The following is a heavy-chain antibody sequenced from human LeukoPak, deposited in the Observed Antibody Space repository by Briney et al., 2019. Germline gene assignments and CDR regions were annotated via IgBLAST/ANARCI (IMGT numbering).Heavy chain of an antibody. CDR3: AKDGSSLDY. Sequence: GGSLRLSCAASGFTFSSYSMNWVRQAPGKRLEWVSYISASSTTIYYADSVKGRFTISRDNAKNSLYLQMNSLRAEDTAVYYCAKDGSSLDYWGQGTLVTVSS. V-gene: IGHV3-48*01. J-gene: IGHJ4*02. D-gene: IGHD6-13*01. CDR1: GFTFSSYS. CDR2: ISASSTTI.